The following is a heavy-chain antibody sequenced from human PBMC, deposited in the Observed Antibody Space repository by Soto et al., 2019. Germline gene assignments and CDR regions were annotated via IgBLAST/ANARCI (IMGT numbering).Heavy chain of an antibody. CDR2: IYPGDSDT. D-gene: IGHD2-2*03. CDR3: SRRLNGYCSSTSFYGPFDI. J-gene: IGHJ3*02. Sequence: GESLKISCKGSGYSFTSYWIGWVRQMPGKGLEWMGIIYPGDSDTRYSPSFQGQVTISADKSISTAYLQWSSLKASDTAMYYCSRRLNGYCSSTSFYGPFDIWGKGTMVSVSS. V-gene: IGHV5-51*01. CDR1: GYSFTSYW.